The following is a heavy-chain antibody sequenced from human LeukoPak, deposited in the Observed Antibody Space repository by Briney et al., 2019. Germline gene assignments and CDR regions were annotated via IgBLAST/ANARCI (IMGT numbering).Heavy chain of an antibody. CDR2: IHYSENT. Sequence: PSETLSLTCTVSGGSISSYYWSWIRQPPGKGLEWIGYIHYSENTNYNPSLKSRVTISVDTSKNQFSLKLSSVTAADTAVYYCARSHKAMAGEGLFDYWGQGTLVTVSS. CDR1: GGSISSYY. CDR3: ARSHKAMAGEGLFDY. J-gene: IGHJ4*02. V-gene: IGHV4-59*01. D-gene: IGHD5-18*01.